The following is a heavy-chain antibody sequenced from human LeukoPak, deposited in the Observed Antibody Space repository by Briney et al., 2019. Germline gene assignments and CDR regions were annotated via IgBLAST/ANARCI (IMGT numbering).Heavy chain of an antibody. D-gene: IGHD3-10*01. CDR2: ISGSGGST. Sequence: GGSLRLSCAASGFTFSSYGIHWVRQAPGKGLEWVSAISGSGGSTYYADSVKGRFTISRDNSKNTLYLQMNSLRAEDTAVYYSAKGGGSGSLSGYDAFDIWGQGTMVAVSS. CDR1: GFTFSSYG. V-gene: IGHV3-23*01. CDR3: AKGGGSGSLSGYDAFDI. J-gene: IGHJ3*02.